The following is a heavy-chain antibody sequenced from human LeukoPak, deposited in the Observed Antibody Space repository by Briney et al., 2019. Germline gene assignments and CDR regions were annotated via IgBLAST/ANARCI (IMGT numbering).Heavy chain of an antibody. CDR1: GGSINSINW. J-gene: IGHJ4*02. V-gene: IGHV4-4*02. CDR2: MYHTGGF. CDR3: ARNPRDGHTFDY. Sequence: SETLSLTCAVSGGSINSINWRSWVRQPPGQGLEWIGEMYHTGGFNYNPSLKSRVTISLDKSQNQFSLRLSSVTAADTAVYYCARNPRDGHTFDYWGQGTLVTVSS.